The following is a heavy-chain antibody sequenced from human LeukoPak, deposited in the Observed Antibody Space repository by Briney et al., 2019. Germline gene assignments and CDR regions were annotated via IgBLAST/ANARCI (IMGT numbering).Heavy chain of an antibody. Sequence: SGPTLVNPTQTLTLTCTFSGFSLSTSGVGVGWIRQPPGKALEWLALIYWNDNKLYSPSLKSRLTITKDTSNIQVVLTMTNMDPVDTATYYCAHYGDYRFLYYFDYWGQGTLVTVSP. V-gene: IGHV2-5*01. D-gene: IGHD4-17*01. J-gene: IGHJ4*02. CDR2: IYWNDNK. CDR3: AHYGDYRFLYYFDY. CDR1: GFSLSTSGVG.